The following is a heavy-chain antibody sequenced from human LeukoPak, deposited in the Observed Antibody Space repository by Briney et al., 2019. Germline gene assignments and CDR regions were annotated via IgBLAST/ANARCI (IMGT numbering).Heavy chain of an antibody. CDR1: GGSISSYY. Sequence: SETLSLTCTVSGGSISSYYWSWIRQPPGKGLDWIGYIYYSASTNYNPSLKSRVTISVDTSKNKFSLKLSSVTAADTAVYYCARDSAIGVAGDAFDIWGQGTMVTVSS. D-gene: IGHD6-19*01. V-gene: IGHV4-59*01. J-gene: IGHJ3*02. CDR2: IYYSAST. CDR3: ARDSAIGVAGDAFDI.